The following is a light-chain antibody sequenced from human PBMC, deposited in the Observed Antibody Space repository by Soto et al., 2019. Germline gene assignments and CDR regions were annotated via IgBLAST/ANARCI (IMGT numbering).Light chain of an antibody. CDR1: QSISNW. V-gene: IGKV1-5*03. CDR3: QQYNTYSSWT. Sequence: DIQMTQSPSTLSASVGDRVTITCRASQSISNWLAWYQQKPGKAPKLLIYGASSLESGVPGRFSGSGSGTEFTLTISSLQPDDFATYYCQQYNTYSSWTFGQGTKVEIK. CDR2: GAS. J-gene: IGKJ1*01.